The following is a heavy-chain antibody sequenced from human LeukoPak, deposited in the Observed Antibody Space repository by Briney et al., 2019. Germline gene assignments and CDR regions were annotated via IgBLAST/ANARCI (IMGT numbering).Heavy chain of an antibody. Sequence: GGSLRLSCAASGFTFSSYAMSWVRQAPGKGLEWVSAISGSGGSTYYADSVKGRFTISRDNSKNTLYLQMNSLRAEDTAVYYCAKDRLPVTTGERWFDPWGQGTLVTVSS. V-gene: IGHV3-23*01. D-gene: IGHD4-11*01. CDR3: AKDRLPVTTGERWFDP. J-gene: IGHJ5*02. CDR1: GFTFSSYA. CDR2: ISGSGGST.